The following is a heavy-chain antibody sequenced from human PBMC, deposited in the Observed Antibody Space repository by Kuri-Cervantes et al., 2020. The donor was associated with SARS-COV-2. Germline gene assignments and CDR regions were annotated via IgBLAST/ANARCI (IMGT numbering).Heavy chain of an antibody. CDR1: GGSISSYY. V-gene: IGHV4-59*08. CDR3: ARQGSSWYNAFDI. CDR2: IYYSGST. Sequence: SETLSLTCTVSGGSISSYYWSWIRQPPGKGLEWIGYIYYSGSTNYNPSLKSRVTISVDTSKNQFSLKLSSVTSADTAVYYCARQGSSWYNAFDIWGQGTMVTVSS. J-gene: IGHJ3*02. D-gene: IGHD6-13*01.